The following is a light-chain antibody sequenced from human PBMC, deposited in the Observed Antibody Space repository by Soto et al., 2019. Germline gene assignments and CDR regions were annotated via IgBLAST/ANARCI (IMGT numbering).Light chain of an antibody. CDR1: QSVSSSY. V-gene: IGKV3-20*01. CDR2: GAS. J-gene: IGKJ4*01. Sequence: EIVLTQSPGTLSLSPDERATLSCRASQSVSSSYLAWNQKKPGQAPRLLIYGASSRATGIPDRFSGSGSATDFTLTISRLEPEAFAVYYCQRYGTSPPLTFGGGTKVEIK. CDR3: QRYGTSPPLT.